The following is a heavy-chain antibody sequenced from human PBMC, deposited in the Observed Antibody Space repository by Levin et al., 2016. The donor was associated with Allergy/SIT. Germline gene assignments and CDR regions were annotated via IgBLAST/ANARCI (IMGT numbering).Heavy chain of an antibody. J-gene: IGHJ4*02. CDR2: ISSSSSYI. D-gene: IGHD1-26*01. CDR3: ARGGRWDNSGSYSLRADY. Sequence: GGSLRLSCAASGFTFSSYSMNWVRQAPGKGLEWVSSISSSSSYIYYADSVKGRFTISRDNAKNSLYLQMNSLRAEDTAVYYCARGGRWDNSGSYSLRADYWGQGTLVTVSS. CDR1: GFTFSSYS. V-gene: IGHV3-21*01.